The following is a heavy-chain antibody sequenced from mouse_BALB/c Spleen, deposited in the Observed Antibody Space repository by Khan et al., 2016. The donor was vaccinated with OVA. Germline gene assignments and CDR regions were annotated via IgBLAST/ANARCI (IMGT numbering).Heavy chain of an antibody. D-gene: IGHD2-14*01. CDR2: INPTNGYT. Sequence: QIQLVQSGAELARPGASVKMSCKASGYTFTSYTMHWVKQRPGQGLDWIGYINPTNGYTNYNQKFKDKATLTADKSSSTAYMQLSSLTSEDSAVYCCEREGTYKRNDGWFAYWGQGTMVTVSA. V-gene: IGHV1-4*01. CDR3: EREGTYKRNDGWFAY. CDR1: GYTFTSYT. J-gene: IGHJ3*01.